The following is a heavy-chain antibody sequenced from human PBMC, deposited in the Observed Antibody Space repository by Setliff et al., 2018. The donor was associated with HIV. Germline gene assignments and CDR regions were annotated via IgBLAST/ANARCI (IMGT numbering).Heavy chain of an antibody. Sequence: SETLSLTCTVSGGSITRTPYYWGWIRQPPGKGLEWIGSIYHSGNTYYMPSLQSRVTISVDTSKNQFSLKLSSVTAADTAVYYCARGSLYSSSSCLDYWGQGTLVTVSS. CDR1: GGSITRTPYY. CDR2: IYHSGNT. J-gene: IGHJ4*02. CDR3: ARGSLYSSSSCLDY. D-gene: IGHD6-13*01. V-gene: IGHV4-39*07.